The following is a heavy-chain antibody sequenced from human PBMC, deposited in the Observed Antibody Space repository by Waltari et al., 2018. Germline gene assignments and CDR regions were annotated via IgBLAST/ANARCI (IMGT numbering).Heavy chain of an antibody. CDR3: ARDRGYSGYDVAFDI. CDR2: IIPIFGTA. J-gene: IGHJ3*02. Sequence: VQLVQYGAEVKTPGSLLTVSCKAPGGTFSRYGISWVRTAPGQGLEWMRRIIPIFGTANYAQKFQGRVTITADESTSTAYMELSSRRSEDTAVYYCARDRGYSGYDVAFDIWGQGTMVTVSS. CDR1: GGTFSRYG. V-gene: IGHV1-69*15. D-gene: IGHD5-12*01.